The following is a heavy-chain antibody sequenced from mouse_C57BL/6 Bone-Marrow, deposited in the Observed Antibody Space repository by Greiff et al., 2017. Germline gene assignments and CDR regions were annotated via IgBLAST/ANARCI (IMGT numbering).Heavy chain of an antibody. V-gene: IGHV1-52*01. J-gene: IGHJ3*01. CDR2: IDPSDSET. D-gene: IGHD4-1*01. Sequence: QVQLQQPGAELVRPGSSVKLSCKASGYTFTSYWMHWVKQRPIQGLEWIGNIDPSDSETHYNQKFKDKATLTVDKSSSTAYMQLSSLTSEDSAVYYCARRWLTGTYWFAYWGQGTLVTVSA. CDR3: ARRWLTGTYWFAY. CDR1: GYTFTSYW.